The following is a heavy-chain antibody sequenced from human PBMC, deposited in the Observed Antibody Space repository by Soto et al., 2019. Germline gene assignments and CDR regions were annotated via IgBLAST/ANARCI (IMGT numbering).Heavy chain of an antibody. V-gene: IGHV3-21*06. CDR2: ISSSSDYI. Sequence: GGSLRLSCAASGFTFTSYTMNWVRQASGKGLEWVSSISSSSDYIYYADSMKGRVTISRDNAKNSLFLDMNSLTGEDTAVYYCARARVYATGPLDFWGQGTLVTVS. CDR1: GFTFTSYT. D-gene: IGHD6-13*01. CDR3: ARARVYATGPLDF. J-gene: IGHJ4*02.